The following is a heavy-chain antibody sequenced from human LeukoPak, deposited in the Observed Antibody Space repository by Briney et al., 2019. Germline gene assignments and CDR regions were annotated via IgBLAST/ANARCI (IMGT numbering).Heavy chain of an antibody. CDR1: GFTFSSYA. CDR3: ARDNYYDSSGYYRTGSYYYGMDV. D-gene: IGHD3-22*01. CDR2: ISGSGGST. Sequence: GGSLRLSCAASGFTFSSYAMSWVRQAPGKGLEWVSAISGSGGSTYYADSVKGRFTISRDNAKNSLYLQMNSLRDEDTAVYYCARDNYYDSSGYYRTGSYYYGMDVWGQGTTVTVSS. V-gene: IGHV3-23*01. J-gene: IGHJ6*02.